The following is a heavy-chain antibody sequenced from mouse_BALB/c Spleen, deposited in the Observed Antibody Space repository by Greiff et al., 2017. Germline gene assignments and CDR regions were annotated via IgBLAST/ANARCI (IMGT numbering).Heavy chain of an antibody. V-gene: IGHV1S135*01. J-gene: IGHJ4*01. CDR2: IDPYNGGT. Sequence: EVKLQESGPELGKPGASVKISCKASGYSFTGYNMYWVKQSHRKSLEWIGYIDPYNGGTSYNQKSKGKATLTVDKSSSTAYMHLNSLTSEDSAIYYCARAGNYGYYAMDYWGQGTSVTVSS. CDR1: GYSFTGYN. D-gene: IGHD2-1*01. CDR3: ARAGNYGYYAMDY.